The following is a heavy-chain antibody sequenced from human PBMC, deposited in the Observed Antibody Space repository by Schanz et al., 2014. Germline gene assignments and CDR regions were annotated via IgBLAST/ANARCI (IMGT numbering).Heavy chain of an antibody. D-gene: IGHD1-26*01. CDR1: RYTFNTYG. CDR3: ARDRDQWDGNYLDY. CDR2: ISAYNGNT. J-gene: IGHJ4*02. Sequence: QVQLVQSGPGVKEPGASVKVSCEASRYTFNTYGINWVRQAPGQGLEWMGWISAYNGNTNYAQKFQGRVTMTTDTSTSTVYMELRSLTSDDSAVYYCARDRDQWDGNYLDYWGQGTLVTVSS. V-gene: IGHV1-18*01.